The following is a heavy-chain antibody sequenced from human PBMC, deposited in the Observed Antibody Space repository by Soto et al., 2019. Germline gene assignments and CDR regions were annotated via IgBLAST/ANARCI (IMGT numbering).Heavy chain of an antibody. CDR2: IYSGGST. J-gene: IGHJ6*03. CDR3: ASSAGYDFWSGYTSDYYYYYMDV. D-gene: IGHD3-3*01. V-gene: IGHV3-53*04. CDR1: GFTVNSNY. Sequence: PGGSLRLSCAASGFTVNSNYMSWVRQAPGKGLEWVSVIYSGGSTYYADSVKGRFTISRHNSKNTLYLQMNSLRAEDTAVYYCASSAGYDFWSGYTSDYYYYYMDVWGKGTTVTVSS.